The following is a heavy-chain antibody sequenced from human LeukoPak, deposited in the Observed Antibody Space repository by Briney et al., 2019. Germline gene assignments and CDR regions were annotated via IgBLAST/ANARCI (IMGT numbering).Heavy chain of an antibody. D-gene: IGHD3-22*01. V-gene: IGHV1-69*04. CDR3: ARDDYYDSSGLFDY. J-gene: IGHJ4*02. CDR2: IIPILGIA. Sequence: SVKVSCKASGGTFSSYAISWVRQAPGQGLAWMGRIIPILGIANYAQKFQGRVTITADKSTSTAYMELSSLRSEDTAVYYCARDDYYDSSGLFDYWGQGTLVTVSS. CDR1: GGTFSSYA.